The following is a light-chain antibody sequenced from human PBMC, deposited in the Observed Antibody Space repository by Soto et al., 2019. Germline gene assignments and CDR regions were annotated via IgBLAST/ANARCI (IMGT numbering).Light chain of an antibody. CDR1: QSISSS. CDR3: QQYNSGTTYS. CDR2: GAS. V-gene: IGKV3-15*01. J-gene: IGKJ2*03. Sequence: EIVMTQSPATLSVSPGERATLSCRASQSISSSLAWYQQKPGQAPSLLIYGASTSATVIPARFSGSGSGSDFAIIISSLQSEACAVYYFQQYNSGTTYSFSQGTKLVIK.